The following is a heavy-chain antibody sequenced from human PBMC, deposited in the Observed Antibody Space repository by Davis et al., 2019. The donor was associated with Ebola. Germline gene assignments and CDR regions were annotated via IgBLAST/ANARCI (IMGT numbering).Heavy chain of an antibody. CDR2: ISYDGSNK. Sequence: GGSLRLSCAASGFTFSSYAMYWVRQAPGKGLEWVAVISYDGSNKYYADSVKGRFTISRDNSKNTLYLQMNSLRAEDTAVYYCARVGEQWLVLVSHYFDYWGQGTLVTVSS. CDR1: GFTFSSYA. CDR3: ARVGEQWLVLVSHYFDY. V-gene: IGHV3-30-3*01. D-gene: IGHD6-19*01. J-gene: IGHJ4*02.